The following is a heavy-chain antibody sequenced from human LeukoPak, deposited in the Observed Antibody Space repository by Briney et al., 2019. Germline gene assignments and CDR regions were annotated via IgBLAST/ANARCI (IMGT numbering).Heavy chain of an antibody. CDR2: MNPNSGNT. D-gene: IGHD3-10*01. Sequence: ASVTVSCKASGYTFTSYDINWVRQATGQGLEGMGWMNPNSGNTGYAQKFQGRVTMTRKTSISTASMAVSSLRSEDTAVYYCARVRGELLWFGESNAFDIWGQGTMVTVSS. V-gene: IGHV1-8*01. CDR1: GYTFTSYD. J-gene: IGHJ3*02. CDR3: ARVRGELLWFGESNAFDI.